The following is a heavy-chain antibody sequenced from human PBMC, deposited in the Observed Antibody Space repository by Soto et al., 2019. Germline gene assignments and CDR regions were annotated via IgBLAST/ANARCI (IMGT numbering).Heavy chain of an antibody. CDR1: GGSISSSSCY. CDR3: ASISNYYGSGSPRYYFDY. V-gene: IGHV4-39*01. CDR2: IYYSGST. J-gene: IGHJ4*02. D-gene: IGHD3-10*01. Sequence: QLQLQESVPGLVKPSETLSLACTVSGGSISSSSCYWGWIRQPPGKGLEWIGSIYYSGSTYYNPSIKSRATVSLDTSKNQFSLKLISVTAADTAVYYCASISNYYGSGSPRYYFDYWGQGTLVTVSS.